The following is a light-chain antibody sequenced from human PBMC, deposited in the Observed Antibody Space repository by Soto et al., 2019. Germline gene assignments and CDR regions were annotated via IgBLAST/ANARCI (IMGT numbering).Light chain of an antibody. V-gene: IGLV2-11*01. CDR2: DVS. Sequence: QSALTQPRSVSGSPGQSVTISCTGTSSDVGAYNYVSWYQQHPGKAPKLMIYDVSKRPSGVPDRFSGSKSGNTASLTNCGLQAEDEECNSCCSFAGRYTYVFGTGTKLTVL. CDR3: CSFAGRYTYV. J-gene: IGLJ1*01. CDR1: SSDVGAYNY.